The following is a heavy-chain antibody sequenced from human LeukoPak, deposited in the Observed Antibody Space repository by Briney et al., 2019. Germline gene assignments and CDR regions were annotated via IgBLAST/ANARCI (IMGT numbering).Heavy chain of an antibody. V-gene: IGHV4-34*01. CDR2: INHSGST. J-gene: IGHJ5*02. Sequence: SETLSLTCAVYGGSFSGYYWSWIRQPPGKGLEWIGEINHSGSTNYNPSLKSRVTISVDTSKNQFSLKLSSVTAADTAVYYCAREGDCSSTSCHDWFDPWGQGTLVTVSS. D-gene: IGHD2-2*01. CDR1: GGSFSGYY. CDR3: AREGDCSSTSCHDWFDP.